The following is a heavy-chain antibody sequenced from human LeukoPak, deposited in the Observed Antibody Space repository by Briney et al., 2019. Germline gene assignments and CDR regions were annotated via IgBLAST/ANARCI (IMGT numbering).Heavy chain of an antibody. CDR3: ARDNQWLVRAYYYGMDV. CDR2: ISAYNGNT. J-gene: IGHJ6*02. D-gene: IGHD6-19*01. Sequence: ASVKVSCKASGYTFTAYYIHWLRQAPGQGLEWMGWISAYNGNTNYAQKVQGRVTMTTDTSASTAYMELRSLRSDDTAVYYCARDNQWLVRAYYYGMDVWGQGTTVTVSS. CDR1: GYTFTAYY. V-gene: IGHV1-18*04.